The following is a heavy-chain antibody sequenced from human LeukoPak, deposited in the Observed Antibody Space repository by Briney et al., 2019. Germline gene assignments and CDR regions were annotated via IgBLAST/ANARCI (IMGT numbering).Heavy chain of an antibody. D-gene: IGHD2-15*01. CDR1: GFSFSTYR. V-gene: IGHV3-21*01. CDR3: AGGYCSGGSCYDYFDY. J-gene: IGHJ4*02. Sequence: PGGSLRLSCAASGFSFSTYRMNWVRQAPGKGLEWVSSISSSSAYIYHAGSVKGRFTISRDNAKNSLYPQMNSLRAEDTAVYYCAGGYCSGGSCYDYFDYWGQGTLVTVSS. CDR2: ISSSSAYI.